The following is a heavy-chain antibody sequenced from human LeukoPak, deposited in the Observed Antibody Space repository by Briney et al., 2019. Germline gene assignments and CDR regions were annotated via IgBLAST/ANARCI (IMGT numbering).Heavy chain of an antibody. Sequence: PGESLRLSCAASGFPFTNYAMSWVRQAPGKGLEWVSSIETNGVKTYYADSVKGRFTISRDNSKNMVYLQMNTLRADDTAVYYCAKSVVVITFRFDDWGQGALVTVSS. CDR1: GFPFTNYA. J-gene: IGHJ4*02. CDR2: IETNGVKT. V-gene: IGHV3-23*01. CDR3: AKSVVVITFRFDD. D-gene: IGHD2-15*01.